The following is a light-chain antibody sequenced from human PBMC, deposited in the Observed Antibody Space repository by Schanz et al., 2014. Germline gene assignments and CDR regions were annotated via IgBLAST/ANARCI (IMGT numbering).Light chain of an antibody. Sequence: EIVLTQSPGTLSLSPGERATLSCRASQSVGSSYLAWYQQKPGQAPRLLIYGASSRAAGIPDRFSGSGSGTDFTLTISRLEAGDFAVYYCQQFGGSPLVTFGGGTK. J-gene: IGKJ4*01. V-gene: IGKV3-20*01. CDR2: GAS. CDR3: QQFGGSPLVT. CDR1: QSVGSSY.